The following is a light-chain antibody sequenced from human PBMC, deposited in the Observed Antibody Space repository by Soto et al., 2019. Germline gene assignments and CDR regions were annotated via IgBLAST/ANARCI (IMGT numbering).Light chain of an antibody. CDR2: GAS. J-gene: IGKJ1*01. CDR3: QQYGSSPWT. Sequence: EVVLTQSPATLSLSPGERATLSCRASQSVSSYLAWYQQKPCQAPRLLIYGASSRATGIPDRFSGSGSGTDFTLTISRLEPEDFAVYYCQQYGSSPWTFGQGTKVDIK. CDR1: QSVSSY. V-gene: IGKV3-20*01.